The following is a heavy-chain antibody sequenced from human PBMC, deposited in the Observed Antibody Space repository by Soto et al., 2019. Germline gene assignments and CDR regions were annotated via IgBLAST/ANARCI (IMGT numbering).Heavy chain of an antibody. J-gene: IGHJ4*02. D-gene: IGHD5-12*01. V-gene: IGHV1-69*12. Sequence: QVQLVQSGAEVKKPGSSVKVSCKASGGTFSIYAVGWVRQAPGQGLEWMGGIIPIIGTRNYAQRFQGRITITGDESTSTAYMESSSLKSEDTAVYYCARDLGSGYDPGDYWGQGTLVTVSS. CDR1: GGTFSIYA. CDR2: IIPIIGTR. CDR3: ARDLGSGYDPGDY.